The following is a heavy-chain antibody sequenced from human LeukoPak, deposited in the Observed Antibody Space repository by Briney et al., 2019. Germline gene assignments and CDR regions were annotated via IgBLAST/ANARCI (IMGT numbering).Heavy chain of an antibody. J-gene: IGHJ3*02. V-gene: IGHV4-4*07. CDR3: ARDRPLRFLEWLPHYDAFDI. CDR1: GGSISSYY. CDR2: IYTSGST. Sequence: PSETLSLTCTVSGGSISSYYWSWIRQPAGKGLEWIGRIYTSGSTNYNPSLKSRVTMSVDTSKNQFSLKLSSVTAADAAVYYCARDRPLRFLEWLPHYDAFDIWGQGTMVTVSS. D-gene: IGHD3-3*01.